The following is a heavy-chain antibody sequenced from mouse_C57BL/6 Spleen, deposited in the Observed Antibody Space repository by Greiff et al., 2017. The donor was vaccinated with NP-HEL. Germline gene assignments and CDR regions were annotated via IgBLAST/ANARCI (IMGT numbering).Heavy chain of an antibody. V-gene: IGHV1-69*01. CDR3: ARRYDSSYYAMDY. J-gene: IGHJ4*01. CDR2: IDPSDSYT. D-gene: IGHD1-1*01. CDR1: GYTFTSYW. Sequence: QVHVKQPGAELVMPGASVKLSCKASGYTFTSYWMHWVKQRPGQGLEWIGEIDPSDSYTNYNQKFKGKSTLTVDKSSSTAYMQLSSLTSEDSAVYYCARRYDSSYYAMDYWGQGTSVTVSS.